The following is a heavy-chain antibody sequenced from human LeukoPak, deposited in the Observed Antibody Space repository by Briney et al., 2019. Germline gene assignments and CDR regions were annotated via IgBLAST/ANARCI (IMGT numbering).Heavy chain of an antibody. CDR1: GFTFRSYT. Sequence: GGSLRLSCAASGFTFRSYTMNWVRQAPGKGLEWVSYISSSGSTIYYADSVKGRFTISRDNAKNSLYLQMNSLRAEDTAVYYCARESDYGDYPLGYWGQGTLVTVSS. J-gene: IGHJ4*02. D-gene: IGHD4-17*01. CDR3: ARESDYGDYPLGY. CDR2: ISSSGSTI. V-gene: IGHV3-48*04.